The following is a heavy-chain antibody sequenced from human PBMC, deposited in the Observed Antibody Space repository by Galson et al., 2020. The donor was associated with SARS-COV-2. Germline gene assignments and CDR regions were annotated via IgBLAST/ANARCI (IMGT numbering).Heavy chain of an antibody. D-gene: IGHD2-8*01. Sequence: SMKISCAASDFSTSSYWHSWVRPPPGKRLEWVANIKHDGSERYYVDSVKGRFTISRDNAKNSLYLQMHSLRAEDTAVYYCVPQLVFMAYHVADWGQGTLVSVSS. CDR1: DFSTSSYW. CDR2: IKHDGSER. V-gene: IGHV3-7*01. CDR3: VPQLVFMAYHVAD. J-gene: IGHJ4*02.